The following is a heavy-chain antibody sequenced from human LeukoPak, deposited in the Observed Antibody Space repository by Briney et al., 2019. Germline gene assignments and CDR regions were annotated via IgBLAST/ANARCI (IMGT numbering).Heavy chain of an antibody. CDR1: GYIFTNYW. D-gene: IGHD2-2*01. V-gene: IGHV5-51*01. Sequence: GASLQISCKASGYIFTNYWIGWVRQMPGKGLEWMGIIYPGDSDTRYSPSFEGQVTISADKSISTAYLQWSSLKASDTAMYYCARQRQHQRTYYYGMDVWGQGTTVTVSS. J-gene: IGHJ6*02. CDR3: ARQRQHQRTYYYGMDV. CDR2: IYPGDSDT.